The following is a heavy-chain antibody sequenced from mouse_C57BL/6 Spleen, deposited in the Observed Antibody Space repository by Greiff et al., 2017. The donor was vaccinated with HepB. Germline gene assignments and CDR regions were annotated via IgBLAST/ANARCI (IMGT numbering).Heavy chain of an antibody. CDR2: IYPRSGNT. J-gene: IGHJ3*01. CDR1: GYTFTSYG. CDR3: ASEGYYGSSPGFAY. D-gene: IGHD1-1*01. Sequence: LVESGAELARPGASVKLSCKASGYTFTSYGISWVKQRTGQGLEWIGEIYPRSGNTYYNEKFKGKATLTADKSSSTAYMELRSLTSEDSAVYCCASEGYYGSSPGFAYWGQGTLVTVSA. V-gene: IGHV1-81*01.